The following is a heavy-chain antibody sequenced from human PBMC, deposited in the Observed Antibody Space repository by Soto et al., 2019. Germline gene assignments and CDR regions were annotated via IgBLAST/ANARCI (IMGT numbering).Heavy chain of an antibody. V-gene: IGHV3-48*01. Sequence: TGGALRLSRAAPGFHFRSYNINWVPQAPGKGLEWVSYISSSSSTIYYADSVKGRFTISRDNAKNSLYLQMNSLRAEDTAVYYCARDLNYGLFDYWGQGVLVTVSS. CDR3: ARDLNYGLFDY. CDR2: ISSSSSTI. CDR1: GFHFRSYN. J-gene: IGHJ4*02. D-gene: IGHD4-17*01.